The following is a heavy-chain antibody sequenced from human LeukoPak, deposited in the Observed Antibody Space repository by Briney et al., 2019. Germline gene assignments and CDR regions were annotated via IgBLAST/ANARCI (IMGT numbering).Heavy chain of an antibody. Sequence: GGSLRLSCAASGFTFSSYAMSWVRQAPGKGLEWVSAISGSGGSTYYADSVKGRFTISRDNSKNTLYLQMNSLRAEDTAVYYCASWGFLEEVQVAQPGEGVFDIGAKGQWSPSLQ. D-gene: IGHD3-16*01. CDR2: ISGSGGST. V-gene: IGHV3-23*01. CDR1: GFTFSSYA. J-gene: IGHJ3*02. CDR3: ASWGFLEEVQVAQPGEGVFDI.